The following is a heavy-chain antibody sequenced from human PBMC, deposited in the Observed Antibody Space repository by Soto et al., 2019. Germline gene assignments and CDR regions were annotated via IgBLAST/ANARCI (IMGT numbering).Heavy chain of an antibody. V-gene: IGHV4-31*03. CDR3: GRYLGKYYYDSSGYIVVDY. CDR1: GGSISSGGYY. Sequence: SETLSLTCTVSGGSISSGGYYWSWIRQHPGKGLEWIGYIYYSGSTYYNPSLKSRVTISVDTSKNQFSLKLSSVNAADTAVYYCGRYLGKYYYDSSGYIVVDYWGQGTLVTVSS. J-gene: IGHJ4*02. CDR2: IYYSGST. D-gene: IGHD3-22*01.